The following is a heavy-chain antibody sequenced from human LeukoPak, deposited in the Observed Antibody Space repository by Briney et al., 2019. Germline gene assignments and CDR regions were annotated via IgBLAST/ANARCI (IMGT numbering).Heavy chain of an antibody. D-gene: IGHD2-2*03. CDR3: ARSLVDIVVVPAAPDGWFDP. Sequence: SETLSLTCTVSGGSISSYYWSWIRQPPGKGLEWIGYIYYSGSTNYNPSLKSRVTISVDTSKNQFSLKLSSVTAADTAVYYCARSLVDIVVVPAAPDGWFDPWGQGILVTVSS. CDR1: GGSISSYY. V-gene: IGHV4-59*01. CDR2: IYYSGST. J-gene: IGHJ5*02.